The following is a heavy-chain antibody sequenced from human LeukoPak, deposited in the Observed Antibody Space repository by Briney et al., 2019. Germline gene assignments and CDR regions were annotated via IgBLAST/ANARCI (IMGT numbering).Heavy chain of an antibody. J-gene: IGHJ4*02. V-gene: IGHV3-30*02. CDR1: GFTFSSYG. CDR2: IHHDGSNK. CDR3: ARDGADPSNYDYVWGSYRYLTNPLGY. Sequence: PGGSLRLSCAASGFTFSSYGMHWVRQAPGKGLDWVAFIHHDGSNKYYADSVRGRFTISRDNSKNTLYLQMNSLRAEDTAVYYCARDGADPSNYDYVWGSYRYLTNPLGYWGQGTLVTVSS. D-gene: IGHD3-16*02.